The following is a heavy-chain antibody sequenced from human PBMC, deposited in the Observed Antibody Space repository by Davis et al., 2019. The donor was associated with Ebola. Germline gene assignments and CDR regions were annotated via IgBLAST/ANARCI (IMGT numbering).Heavy chain of an antibody. CDR1: GYRFTKYW. V-gene: IGHV5-51*01. J-gene: IGHJ5*02. D-gene: IGHD3-16*01. CDR2: IYPGDSDT. CDR3: ARHLGLYGWFDP. Sequence: KVSCKGSGYRFTKYWIGWVRQMPGKGLEWMGIIYPGDSDTRYSPSFQGHVTISADKSISTAYLQWSSLKASDTAMYYCARHLGLYGWFDPWGQGTLVTVSS.